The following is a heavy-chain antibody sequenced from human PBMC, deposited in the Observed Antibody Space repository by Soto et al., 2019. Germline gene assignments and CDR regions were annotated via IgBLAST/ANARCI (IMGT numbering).Heavy chain of an antibody. CDR3: ASSAIDYGDYVFDY. J-gene: IGHJ4*02. CDR1: GGSISSYY. D-gene: IGHD4-17*01. V-gene: IGHV4-59*01. CDR2: IYYSGST. Sequence: QVQLQESGPGLVKPSETLSLTCTVSGGSISSYYWSWIRQPPGKGLEWIGYIYYSGSTNYNPSLKSRVTLSVDTSKNQFSLKLSSVTAADTAVYYCASSAIDYGDYVFDYWGQGTLVTVSS.